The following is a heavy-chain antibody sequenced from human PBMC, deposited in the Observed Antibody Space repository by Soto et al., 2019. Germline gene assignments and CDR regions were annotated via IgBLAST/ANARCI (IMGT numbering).Heavy chain of an antibody. V-gene: IGHV3-23*01. J-gene: IGHJ4*02. Sequence: EMQLLESGGGLVQAGGSLRLSCAASGFTVSSYALNWVRQAPGKGLEWVSGISASTYYADSVKGRFTISRDTSKNTLYLQMNSLRAEDTAIFFCATRIYSPRCYYLDYWGQGPLVTFPS. CDR3: ATRIYSPRCYYLDY. D-gene: IGHD6-13*01. CDR1: GFTVSSYA. CDR2: ISAST.